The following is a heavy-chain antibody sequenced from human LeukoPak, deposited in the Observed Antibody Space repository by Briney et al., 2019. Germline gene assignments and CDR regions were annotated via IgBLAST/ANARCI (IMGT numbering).Heavy chain of an antibody. CDR2: ISYDGSNK. CDR1: GFTFSSYA. CDR3: TLLAAAGTGDAFDI. D-gene: IGHD6-13*01. V-gene: IGHV3-30-3*01. Sequence: PGRSLRLSCAASGFTFSSYAMHWVRQAPGKGLEWVAVISYDGSNKYYADSVKGRFTISRDNSKNTLYLQMNSLRAEDTAVYYSTLLAAAGTGDAFDIWGQGTMVTVSS. J-gene: IGHJ3*02.